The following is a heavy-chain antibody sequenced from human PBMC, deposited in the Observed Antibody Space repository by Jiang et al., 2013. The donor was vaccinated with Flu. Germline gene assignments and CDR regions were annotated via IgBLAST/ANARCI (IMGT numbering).Heavy chain of an antibody. D-gene: IGHD5-18*01. J-gene: IGHJ4*02. CDR2: IYPDDSDT. CDR1: GYNFSSYW. Sequence: GAEVKKPGESLKISCKGSGYNFSSYWIGWARQTSAKGLEWMGIIYPDDSDTRYSPAFEGQVTISADKSISTAYLQWSGLKASDTAIYYCARLRGYSYSYGDSWGQGTLVTVSP. V-gene: IGHV5-51*01. CDR3: ARLRGYSYSYGDS.